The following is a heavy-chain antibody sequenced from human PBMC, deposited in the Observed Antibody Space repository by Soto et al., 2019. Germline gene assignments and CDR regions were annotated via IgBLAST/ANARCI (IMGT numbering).Heavy chain of an antibody. CDR1: GFTFSSYS. D-gene: IGHD6-13*01. CDR2: ISGSGGST. Sequence: GGSLRLSCAASGFTFSSYSMSWVRQAPGKGLEWVSAISGSGGSTYYADSVKGRFTISRDNSKNTLYLQMNSLRAEDTAVYYCAKENGYSSSWFEFDYWGQGTLVTVSS. V-gene: IGHV3-23*01. J-gene: IGHJ4*02. CDR3: AKENGYSSSWFEFDY.